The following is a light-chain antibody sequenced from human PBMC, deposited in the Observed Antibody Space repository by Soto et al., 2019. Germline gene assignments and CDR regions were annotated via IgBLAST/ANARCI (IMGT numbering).Light chain of an antibody. CDR2: GAS. V-gene: IGKV3-15*01. J-gene: IGKJ4*01. Sequence: EIVMTQSPATLSVSPGERATLSCRASQSVGSNLAWYQQKPGQGPRLLIYGASSRANDIPARFSGSGSGTDFTLTISSLQSEDFAVYYCQQYNNWPPVTFGGGTKVDIK. CDR1: QSVGSN. CDR3: QQYNNWPPVT.